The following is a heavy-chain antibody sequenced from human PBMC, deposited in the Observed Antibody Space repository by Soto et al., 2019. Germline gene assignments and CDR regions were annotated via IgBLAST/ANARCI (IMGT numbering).Heavy chain of an antibody. J-gene: IGHJ4*02. CDR1: GSTFEDFA. D-gene: IGHD1-26*01. CDR2: INWNGDNI. V-gene: IGHV3-9*01. CDR3: AKDMGYSGSIAHTVDY. Sequence: EVQLVESGGGLVQPGRSLRLSCVASGSTFEDFAVHWVRQAPGKGLEWVSGINWNGDNIAYADSVKGRFTISRDNAKNSVFLQMDSLSPEDTAFYHWAKDMGYSGSIAHTVDYWGQGTRVIVSS.